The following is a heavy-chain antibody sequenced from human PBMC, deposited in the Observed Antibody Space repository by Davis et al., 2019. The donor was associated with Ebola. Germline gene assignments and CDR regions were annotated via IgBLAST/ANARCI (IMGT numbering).Heavy chain of an antibody. CDR3: ARLGEKFVVLGWFDP. V-gene: IGHV7-4-1*02. CDR2: INTNTGNP. CDR1: GYTFTSYA. J-gene: IGHJ5*02. Sequence: ASVKVSCKAAGYTFTSYAMNWVRQAPGQGLEWMGWINTNTGNPTYAQGFTGRFVFSLDTSVSTAYLQISSLRAEDTAVYYCARLGEKFVVLGWFDPWGQGTLVTVSS. D-gene: IGHD2-15*01.